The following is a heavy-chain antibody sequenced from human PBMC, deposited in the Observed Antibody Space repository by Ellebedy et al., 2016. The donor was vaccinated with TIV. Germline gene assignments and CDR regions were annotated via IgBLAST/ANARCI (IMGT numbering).Heavy chain of an antibody. CDR1: GFTFTSSA. J-gene: IGHJ2*01. CDR2: IVVGSGNT. CDR3: AAPRRDYNDTKDLDL. Sequence: SVKVSCXASGFTFTSSAVQWVRQARGQRLEWIGWIVVGSGNTEYAQKFQERVTITRDMSRSTAYMELSSLRSEDTAVYYCAAPRRDYNDTKDLDLWGRGTLVTVSS. D-gene: IGHD3-10*01. V-gene: IGHV1-58*01.